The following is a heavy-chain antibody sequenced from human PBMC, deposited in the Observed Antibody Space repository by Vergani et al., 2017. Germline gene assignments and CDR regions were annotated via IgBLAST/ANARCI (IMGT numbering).Heavy chain of an antibody. CDR1: GGSFTSYH. CDR3: ARVNTETNGNLYYYCGMDV. D-gene: IGHD4-11*01. V-gene: IGHV4-34*01. CDR2: IDHTGRP. Sequence: QVQLQQWGGGLLKPSETLSLTCVVNGGSFTSYHWTWIRQSPGEGLEWVGDIDHTGRPDYNPSLKSRLTMSVDKSRNQFSLTLNSVTATDTAIYFCARVNTETNGNLYYYCGMDVWGQGTAVTVS. J-gene: IGHJ6*02.